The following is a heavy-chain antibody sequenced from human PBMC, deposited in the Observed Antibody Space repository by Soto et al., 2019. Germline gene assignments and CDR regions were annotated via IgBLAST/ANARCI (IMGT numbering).Heavy chain of an antibody. D-gene: IGHD3-22*01. CDR3: ASSDPYYYDSSGYYYNFDY. V-gene: IGHV3-33*01. CDR1: GFTFSSYG. Sequence: QVHLVESGGGVVQPGRSLRLSCATSGFTFSSYGMLWVRQAPGKGLEWVAVIWYDGSNKYYADSVKGRFTISRDNSNNTLFLQMSSLRAEDTAVYYCASSDPYYYDSSGYYYNFDYWGQGTLVTVSS. J-gene: IGHJ4*02. CDR2: IWYDGSNK.